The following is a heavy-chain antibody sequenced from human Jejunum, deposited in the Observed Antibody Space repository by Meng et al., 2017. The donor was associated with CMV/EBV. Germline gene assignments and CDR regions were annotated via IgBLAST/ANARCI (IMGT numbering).Heavy chain of an antibody. Sequence: QGTLHESGPGLGKPSQTLSLTRTVSGGSVSSGGYYWTWIRQHPGKGLEWFGHIYYSGSTFYNPSLKRRVIISIGTSKNQFSLNLRSVTAADTAVYYCARVSSGWDYFDYWGQGTLVTVSS. V-gene: IGHV4-31*03. J-gene: IGHJ4*02. CDR1: GGSVSSGGYY. CDR3: ARVSSGWDYFDY. D-gene: IGHD6-19*01. CDR2: IYYSGST.